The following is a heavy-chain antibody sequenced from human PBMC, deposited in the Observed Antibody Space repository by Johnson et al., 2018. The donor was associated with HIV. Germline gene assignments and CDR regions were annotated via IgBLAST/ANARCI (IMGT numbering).Heavy chain of an antibody. CDR1: GFTFSSYD. Sequence: VQLVESGGGLVQPGGSLRLSCAASGFTFSSYDMHWVRQATGKGLEWVSAIGTAGDTYYPGSVKGRFTISRDNANNSLYLQMNSLRAEDTAVYYCAREGPSERAGFDIWGQGTTVTVSS. CDR3: AREGPSERAGFDI. CDR2: IGTAGDT. J-gene: IGHJ3*02. V-gene: IGHV3-13*01.